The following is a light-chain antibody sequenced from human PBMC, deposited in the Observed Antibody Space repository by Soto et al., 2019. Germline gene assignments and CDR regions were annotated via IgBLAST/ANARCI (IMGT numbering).Light chain of an antibody. J-gene: IGLJ2*01. CDR3: SLYAGTNSVV. V-gene: IGLV2-8*01. Sequence: QSALTQPPSASGSPGQSVAISCTGTRSAIGAYKFVSWYQQHPGKAPKLIIYEVSIRPSGVPDRFSGSKSGNTASLTVSGLLAEDEADYYCSLYAGTNSVVFGGGTKLTV. CDR2: EVS. CDR1: RSAIGAYKF.